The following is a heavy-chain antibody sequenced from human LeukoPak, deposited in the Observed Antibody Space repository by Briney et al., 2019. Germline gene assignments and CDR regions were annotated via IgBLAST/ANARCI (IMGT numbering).Heavy chain of an antibody. V-gene: IGHV5-51*01. Sequence: GASLKISCKGSGYRFTSYWIGWVRQMPGKGLEWMGIIYPGDSDTRYSPSFQGQVTISADKSISTAYLQWSSLKASDTAMYYCARRIRRNDFWSGYYPYYFDYWGQGTLVTVSS. CDR1: GYRFTSYW. J-gene: IGHJ4*02. CDR3: ARRIRRNDFWSGYYPYYFDY. D-gene: IGHD3-3*01. CDR2: IYPGDSDT.